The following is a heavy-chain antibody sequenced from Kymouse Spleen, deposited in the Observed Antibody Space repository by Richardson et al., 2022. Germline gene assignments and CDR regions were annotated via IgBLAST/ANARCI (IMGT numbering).Heavy chain of an antibody. CDR3: AKDPLNWVDAFDI. Sequence: EVQLVESGGGLVQPGRSLRLSCAASGFTFDDYAMHWVRQAPGKGLEWVSGISWNSGSIGYADSVKGRFTISRDNAKNSLYLQMNSLRAEDTALYYCAKDPLNWVDAFDIWGQGTMVTVSS. CDR1: GFTFDDYA. CDR2: ISWNSGSI. J-gene: IGHJ3*02. V-gene: IGHV3-9*01. D-gene: IGHD7-27*02.